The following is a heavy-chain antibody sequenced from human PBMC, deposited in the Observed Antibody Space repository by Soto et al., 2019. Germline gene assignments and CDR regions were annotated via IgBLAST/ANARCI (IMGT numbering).Heavy chain of an antibody. D-gene: IGHD3-10*01. V-gene: IGHV3-23*01. CDR2: ISKSGDST. J-gene: IGHJ4*02. CDR1: GVTFTSYA. Sequence: PGGSLRLSCAASGVTFTSYAMTWVRQVPGEGLQWVSSISKSGDSTYYADSVKGRLTTSRDNSKNTLYLQMNSLRAEDTAIYYCAKGSFGFDYWGQGTLVTVS. CDR3: AKGSFGFDY.